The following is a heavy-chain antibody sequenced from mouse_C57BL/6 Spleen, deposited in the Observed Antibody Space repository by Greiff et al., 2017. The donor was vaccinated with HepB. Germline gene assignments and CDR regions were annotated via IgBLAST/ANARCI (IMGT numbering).Heavy chain of an antibody. CDR1: GYSITSGYY. J-gene: IGHJ3*01. CDR2: ISYDGSN. D-gene: IGHD2-3*01. CDR3: ARASYDGYAWFAY. Sequence: VQLQQSGPGLVKPSQSLSLTCSVTGYSITSGYYWNWIRQFPGNKLEWMGYISYDGSNNYNPSLKNRISITRDTSKNQFFLKLNSVTTEDTATYYCARASYDGYAWFAYWGQGTLVTVSA. V-gene: IGHV3-6*01.